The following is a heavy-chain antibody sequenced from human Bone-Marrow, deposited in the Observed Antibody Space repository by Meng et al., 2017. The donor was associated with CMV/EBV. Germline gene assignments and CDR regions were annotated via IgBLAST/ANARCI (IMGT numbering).Heavy chain of an antibody. V-gene: IGHV3-74*01. CDR2: INSDGSST. J-gene: IGHJ4*02. CDR3: ARGKDESSGYPPDY. D-gene: IGHD3-22*01. CDR1: GFTFSSYW. Sequence: GESLNISCAAFGFTFSSYWMHWVRQAPGKGLVWVSRINSDGSSTSYADSVKGRFTISRDNAKNTLYLQMSSLRAEDTAVYYCARGKDESSGYPPDYWGQGTLVTVSS.